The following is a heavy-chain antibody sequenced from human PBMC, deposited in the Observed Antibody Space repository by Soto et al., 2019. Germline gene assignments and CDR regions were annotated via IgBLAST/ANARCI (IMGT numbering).Heavy chain of an antibody. CDR2: ISSSSSYI. J-gene: IGHJ5*02. D-gene: IGHD6-19*01. Sequence: GGSLRLSCAASGFTFSSYSMNWVRQAPGKGLEWVSSISSSSSYIYYADSVKGRFTISRDNAKNSLYLQMNSLRAEDTAVYYCARVQDSSGSYELSPWGQGTLVTVSS. CDR1: GFTFSSYS. V-gene: IGHV3-21*01. CDR3: ARVQDSSGSYELSP.